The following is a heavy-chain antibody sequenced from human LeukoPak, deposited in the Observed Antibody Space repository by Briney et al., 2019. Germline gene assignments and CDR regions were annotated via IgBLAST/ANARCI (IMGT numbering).Heavy chain of an antibody. CDR2: ISGSGGST. J-gene: IGHJ4*02. CDR1: GFTFSSYA. Sequence: GGSLRLSCAASGFTFSSYAMSLVRQAPGKGLEWVSAISGSGGSTYYADSVKGRFTISRDNAKNSLYLQMNSLRAEDTAVYYCARDRNDYGDYVRFDYWGQGTLVTVSS. CDR3: ARDRNDYGDYVRFDY. D-gene: IGHD4-17*01. V-gene: IGHV3-23*01.